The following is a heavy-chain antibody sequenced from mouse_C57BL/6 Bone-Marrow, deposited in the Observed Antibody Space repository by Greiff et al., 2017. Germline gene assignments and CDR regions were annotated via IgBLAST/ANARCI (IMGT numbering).Heavy chain of an antibody. D-gene: IGHD1-1*01. CDR1: GYTFTSYW. Sequence: QVQLQQPGAELVMPGALVKLSCKASGYTFTSYWMHWVKQRPGQGLEWIGMIHPNSGSTNYNEKFKSKATLTVDKSSSTAYMQLSSLTSEDSAVYYCAREDYGSSYGDAMDYWGQGTSVTVSS. J-gene: IGHJ4*01. V-gene: IGHV1-64*01. CDR3: AREDYGSSYGDAMDY. CDR2: IHPNSGST.